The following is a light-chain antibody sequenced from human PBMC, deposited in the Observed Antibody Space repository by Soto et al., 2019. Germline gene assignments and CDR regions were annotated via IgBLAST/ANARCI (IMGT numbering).Light chain of an antibody. CDR2: YDD. V-gene: IGLV1-36*01. Sequence: QSVLTQPPSVSEAPRQRVTISCSGSRSNVGDNAVNWYQQLPGKAPKLLIYYDDLLTSGVSDRFSGSKSGTSASLAISGVQSEDEGDYYCAAWDDSLNGWVFGGGTKLTVL. CDR3: AAWDDSLNGWV. J-gene: IGLJ3*02. CDR1: RSNVGDNA.